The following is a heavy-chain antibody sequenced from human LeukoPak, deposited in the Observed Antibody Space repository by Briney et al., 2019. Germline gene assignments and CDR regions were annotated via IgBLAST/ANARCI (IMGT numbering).Heavy chain of an antibody. D-gene: IGHD5-18*01. J-gene: IGHJ4*02. V-gene: IGHV3-33*01. CDR3: AFRGYSYGYLDY. Sequence: PGGSLRLSCAASGFTFSSFGIHWVRQAPGKGLEWVAVIWFDGSNKKYADSVKGRFTISRDNSKNTLYLQMNSLRVEDTAVYYCAFRGYSYGYLDYWGQGTLVTVSS. CDR2: IWFDGSNK. CDR1: GFTFSSFG.